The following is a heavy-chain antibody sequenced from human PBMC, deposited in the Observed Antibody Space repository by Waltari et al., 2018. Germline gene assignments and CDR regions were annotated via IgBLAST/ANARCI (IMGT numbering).Heavy chain of an antibody. J-gene: IGHJ3*02. CDR3: ARDMIVVANDAFDI. CDR2: IYYSGST. CDR1: GGSISSHY. D-gene: IGHD3-22*01. Sequence: QVQLQESGPGLVKPSETLSLTCTVSGGSISSHYWSWIRQPPGKGLEWIGYIYYSGSTNYNPSRKSRVTISVDTSKTQFSLKLSSVTATDTAVYYCARDMIVVANDAFDIWGQGTMVTVSS. V-gene: IGHV4-59*11.